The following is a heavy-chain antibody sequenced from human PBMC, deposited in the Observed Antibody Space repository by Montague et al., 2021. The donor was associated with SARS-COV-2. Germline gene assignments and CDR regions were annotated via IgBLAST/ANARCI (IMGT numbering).Heavy chain of an antibody. CDR2: LYYNGMT. CDR1: GGSITSGGYY. V-gene: IGHV4-31*03. CDR3: VSSLPGNQFQFVY. Sequence: TLSLTCSVSGGSITSGGYYWTWLRQRPGGDLEWLGYLYYNGMTHYSPSLKSRASFSLDTSKNQFSLKLTSATATDSALYFCVSSLPGNQFQFVYWGQGALVTVSS. J-gene: IGHJ4*02. D-gene: IGHD1-14*01.